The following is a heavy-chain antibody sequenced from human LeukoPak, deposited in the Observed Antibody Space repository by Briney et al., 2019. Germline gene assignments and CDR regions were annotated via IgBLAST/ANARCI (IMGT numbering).Heavy chain of an antibody. CDR1: GGSFSGGYY. V-gene: IGHV4-34*01. J-gene: IGHJ6*03. D-gene: IGHD2-2*01. CDR2: INHSETT. Sequence: SETLSLTCAIYGGSFSGGYYWSWIRQPPGKGLEWIGEINHSETTNYNPSLKSRVTISVDRSKNQFSLKLSSVTAADTAVYYCARSDCSSTSCPLYHYYMDVWGKGTTVTVSS. CDR3: ARSDCSSTSCPLYHYYMDV.